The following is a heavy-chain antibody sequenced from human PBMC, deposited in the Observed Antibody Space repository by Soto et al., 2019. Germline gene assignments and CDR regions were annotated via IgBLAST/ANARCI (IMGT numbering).Heavy chain of an antibody. J-gene: IGHJ4*02. Sequence: GGSLRLSCAASGFTFSSYWMYWVRQAPGKGLVWVSRLNSDGSSTSYADSVKGRLTISRDNAKNSLYLQMNSLRAEDTALYYCARAFGYGDYSSCDYWGQGTLVTVSS. CDR3: ARAFGYGDYSSCDY. CDR2: LNSDGSST. V-gene: IGHV3-74*01. CDR1: GFTFSSYW. D-gene: IGHD4-17*01.